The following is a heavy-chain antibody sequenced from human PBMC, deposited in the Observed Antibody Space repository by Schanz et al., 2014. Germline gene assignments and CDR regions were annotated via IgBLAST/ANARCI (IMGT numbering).Heavy chain of an antibody. D-gene: IGHD5-12*01. CDR2: IHYDGHDK. Sequence: VQLVESGGGVVQPGRSLRLSCVASGFTFTSFGMHWVRQAPGKGLEWVAFIHYDGHDKYYSDSVKGRFTVSRDDSKNTLELNGNSPRPDETAVYYCAKDGRFSERNGYHVLALKGWGQGTLLTVSS. J-gene: IGHJ4*02. CDR1: GFTFTSFG. CDR3: AKDGRFSERNGYHVLALKG. V-gene: IGHV3-33*03.